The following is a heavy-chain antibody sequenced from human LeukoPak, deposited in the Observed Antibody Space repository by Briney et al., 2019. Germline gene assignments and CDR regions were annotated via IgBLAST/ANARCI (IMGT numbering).Heavy chain of an antibody. V-gene: IGHV1-2*02. J-gene: IGHJ5*02. CDR3: TRHVVTLVRGVNNRKEDWFDP. D-gene: IGHD3-10*01. CDR1: RYSFNTYY. CDR2: INTDSGGT. Sequence: APVKVSCKASRYSFNTYYMNWVRQAPGQGLEWLGWINTDSGGTNYAQKFLGRVTMTRDKANSTAYLELSGLRSDDTAVYYCTRHVVTLVRGVNNRKEDWFDPWGQGTLVSVSS.